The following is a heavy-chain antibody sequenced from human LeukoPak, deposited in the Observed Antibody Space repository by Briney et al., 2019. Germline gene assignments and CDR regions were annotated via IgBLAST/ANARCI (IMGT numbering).Heavy chain of an antibody. Sequence: GGSLRLSCAASGFTFSDYYMSWIRQAPGKGLEWVSYISSSGSTIYYADSVKGRLTISRDNAKNSLYLQMNSLRAEDTAVYYCARERGDDFWSGYYWAYGMDVWGQGTTVTVSS. CDR3: ARERGDDFWSGYYWAYGMDV. CDR2: ISSSGSTI. V-gene: IGHV3-11*01. CDR1: GFTFSDYY. J-gene: IGHJ6*02. D-gene: IGHD3-3*01.